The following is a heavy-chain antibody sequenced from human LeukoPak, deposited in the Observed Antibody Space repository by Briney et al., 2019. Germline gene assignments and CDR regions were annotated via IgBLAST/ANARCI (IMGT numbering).Heavy chain of an antibody. D-gene: IGHD3-3*01. J-gene: IGHJ5*02. V-gene: IGHV4-38-2*02. CDR3: ARDPYYDFWSGYFYRLNWFDP. CDR2: IYHSGST. Sequence: SQTLSLTCTVSGYSISSGYYCGWIRPPPGKGLEWIGSIYHSGSTYYNPSLKSRVTISVDTSKNQFSLKLSSVTAADTAVYYCARDPYYDFWSGYFYRLNWFDPWGQGTLVTVSS. CDR1: GYSISSGYY.